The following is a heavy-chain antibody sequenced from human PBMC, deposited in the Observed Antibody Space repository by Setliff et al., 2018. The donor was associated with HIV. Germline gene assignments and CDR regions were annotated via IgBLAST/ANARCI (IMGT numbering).Heavy chain of an antibody. D-gene: IGHD6-25*01. J-gene: IGHJ4*02. CDR1: GYTFNRYG. CDR2: ISAFNGNT. Sequence: ASVKVSCKASGYTFNRYGISWVRQAPGQGLEWMGWISAFNGNTNYAQKLQGRFTMTRNTSISTAYMELSSLRSEDTAMYYCARFSYGSVWPETDYWGQGTLVTVSS. V-gene: IGHV1-18*01. CDR3: ARFSYGSVWPETDY.